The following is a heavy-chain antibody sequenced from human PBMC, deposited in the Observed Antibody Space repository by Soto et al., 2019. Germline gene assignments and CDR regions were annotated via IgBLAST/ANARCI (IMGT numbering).Heavy chain of an antibody. V-gene: IGHV3-23*01. D-gene: IGHD4-17*01. J-gene: IGHJ4*02. CDR1: GFTFSTYA. Sequence: EVQLLESGGGLVQPGGSLRLSCAASGFTFSTYALNWVRQAPGKGLEWVSAIGGRGGSTYFADSVKGRFSISRDSSKNTLYLQMNSLRAEVTAVYYCAKDGYGDRPYYFDYWGQGTLVTVSS. CDR3: AKDGYGDRPYYFDY. CDR2: IGGRGGST.